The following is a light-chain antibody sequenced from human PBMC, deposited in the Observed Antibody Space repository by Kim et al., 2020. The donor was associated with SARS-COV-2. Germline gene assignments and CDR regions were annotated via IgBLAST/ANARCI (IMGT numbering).Light chain of an antibody. J-gene: IGKJ4*01. CDR2: DAS. CDR3: QQYADAPLT. V-gene: IGKV3-20*01. Sequence: PGEGATLSCRASQSVGKNYLAWYQQKPGQAPRLLIYDASNRATGIPDRFSGSGSGTDFTLTIRRLEPEDFGVYYCQQYADAPLTFGGGTRVEIK. CDR1: QSVGKNY.